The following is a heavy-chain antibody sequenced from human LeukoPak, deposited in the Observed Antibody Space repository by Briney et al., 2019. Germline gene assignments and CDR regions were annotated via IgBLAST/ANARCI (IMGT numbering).Heavy chain of an antibody. D-gene: IGHD2-2*01. J-gene: IGHJ5*02. Sequence: ASVKVSCKASGYTFTSYYMHWVRQAPGQGLEWMGIISPSGGSTSYAQKFQGRVTMTRDTSTSTVYMELSSLRSEDTAVYYCAREVPRTFEFDPWGQGTLVTVSS. CDR3: AREVPRTFEFDP. CDR2: ISPSGGST. V-gene: IGHV1-46*01. CDR1: GYTFTSYY.